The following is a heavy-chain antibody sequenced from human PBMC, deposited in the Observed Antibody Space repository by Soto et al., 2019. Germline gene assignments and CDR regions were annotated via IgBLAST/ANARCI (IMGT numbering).Heavy chain of an antibody. CDR3: ARRSTVTNFDY. J-gene: IGHJ4*02. D-gene: IGHD4-17*01. CDR1: GGSISSSSYY. V-gene: IGHV4-39*01. Sequence: QLLESGPGLVKPSETLSLTCTVSGGSISSSSYYWGWIRQPPGKGLEWIGSIYYSGSTYYNPSLKSRVTISVDTSKNQFSLKLSSVTAADTAVYYCARRSTVTNFDYWGQGTLVTVSS. CDR2: IYYSGST.